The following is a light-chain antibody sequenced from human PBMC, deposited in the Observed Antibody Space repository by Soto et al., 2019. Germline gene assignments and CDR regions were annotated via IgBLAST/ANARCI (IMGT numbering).Light chain of an antibody. V-gene: IGLV2-14*01. J-gene: IGLJ2*01. CDR1: SSDVGGYNY. Sequence: ALTQPASVSGSPGQSITISCTGTSSDVGGYNYVSWYQQHPGKAPKLMIYDVSNRPSGVSNRFSGSKSGNTASLTISGLQAEDEAEYYCSSYTSSSTVVFGGGTKVTVL. CDR2: DVS. CDR3: SSYTSSSTVV.